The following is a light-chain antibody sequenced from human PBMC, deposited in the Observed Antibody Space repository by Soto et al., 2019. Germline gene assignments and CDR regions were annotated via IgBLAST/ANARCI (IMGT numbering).Light chain of an antibody. CDR2: GAS. V-gene: IGKV3-15*01. CDR1: QNVSGD. CDR3: QQYYDWPLT. Sequence: EAVMTQSPATLSLSPGERATLSCRASQNVSGDLAWYQQKPGQAPRLLIYGASTRATGIPDRFSGSESATEFTLTISGLQSEAFAIFYCQQYYDWPLTFGGGTKVEIK. J-gene: IGKJ4*01.